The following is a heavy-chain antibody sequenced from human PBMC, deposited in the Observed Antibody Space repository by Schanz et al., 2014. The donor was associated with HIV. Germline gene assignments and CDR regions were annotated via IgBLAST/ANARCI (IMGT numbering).Heavy chain of an antibody. D-gene: IGHD6-19*01. V-gene: IGHV3-7*01. CDR2: IKQDGSEK. CDR3: ARFKGYRSGWPGSNWFDP. Sequence: DVQILESGGGLVQPGGSRRLSCAVSGLPFSTSAMSWVRQAPGKGLEWVANIKQDGSEKYYVDSVKGRFTISRDNAKNSLHLQMNSLRAEDTAVYYCARFKGYRSGWPGSNWFDPWGQGTLVTVSS. J-gene: IGHJ5*02. CDR1: GLPFSTSA.